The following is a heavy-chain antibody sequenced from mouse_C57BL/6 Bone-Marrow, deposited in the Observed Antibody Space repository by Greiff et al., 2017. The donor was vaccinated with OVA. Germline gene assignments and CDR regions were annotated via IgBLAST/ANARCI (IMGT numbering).Heavy chain of an antibody. Sequence: EVQLVESGGGLVKPGGSLKLSCAASGFTFSDYGMHWVRQAPEKGLEWVAYISSGSSTIYYADTVKGRFTISRDNAKNTLFLQMTSLRSEDTAMYYCAREGDYDGVSPAYWGQGTLVTVSA. J-gene: IGHJ3*01. CDR3: AREGDYDGVSPAY. D-gene: IGHD2-4*01. CDR1: GFTFSDYG. CDR2: ISSGSSTI. V-gene: IGHV5-17*01.